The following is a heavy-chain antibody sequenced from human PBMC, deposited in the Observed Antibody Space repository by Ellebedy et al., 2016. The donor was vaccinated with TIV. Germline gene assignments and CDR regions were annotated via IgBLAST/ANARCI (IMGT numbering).Heavy chain of an antibody. D-gene: IGHD3-22*01. Sequence: MPGGSLRLSCAASGFTFSSYAMGWIRQPPGKGLEWIGSIYYSGSTYYNPSLKSRVTISVDTSKNQFSLKLSSVTAADTALYYCARGSHYMIEVVITSDAFDIWGQGTMVIVSS. CDR1: GFTFSSYA. V-gene: IGHV4-39*01. CDR3: ARGSHYMIEVVITSDAFDI. CDR2: IYYSGST. J-gene: IGHJ3*02.